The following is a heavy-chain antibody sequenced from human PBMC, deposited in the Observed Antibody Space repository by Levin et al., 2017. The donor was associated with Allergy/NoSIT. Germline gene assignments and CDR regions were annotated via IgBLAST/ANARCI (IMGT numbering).Heavy chain of an antibody. CDR3: AKGEAGIQLWAGVDN. J-gene: IGHJ4*02. D-gene: IGHD5-18*01. CDR2: ITWNSGNI. CDR1: GFTFDDYA. Sequence: SLKISCAASGFTFDDYAMHWVRQVPGKGLEWVSGITWNSGNIGYADSVKGRFTISRDNAKNSLYLQMNSLRVEDTALYYCAKGEAGIQLWAGVDNWGQGTLVTVSS. V-gene: IGHV3-9*01.